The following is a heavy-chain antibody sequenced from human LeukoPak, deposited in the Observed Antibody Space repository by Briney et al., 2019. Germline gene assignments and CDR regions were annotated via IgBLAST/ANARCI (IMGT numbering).Heavy chain of an antibody. D-gene: IGHD4-23*01. Sequence: SETLSLTCTVSGGSISSYYWSWIRQPPGKGLEWIGRIYTSGSTHYDPSLKSRVTMSVDTSTNQFSLKLSSVTAAATAVYYGARDLSKVVTGYMDVWGKGTTVTVSS. CDR2: IYTSGST. J-gene: IGHJ6*03. CDR3: ARDLSKVVTGYMDV. CDR1: GGSISSYY. V-gene: IGHV4-4*07.